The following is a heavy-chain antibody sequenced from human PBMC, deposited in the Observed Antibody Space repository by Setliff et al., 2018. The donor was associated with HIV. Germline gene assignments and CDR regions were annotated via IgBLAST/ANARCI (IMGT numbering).Heavy chain of an antibody. D-gene: IGHD6-19*01. Sequence: PSETLSLTCAVSGGSISSGGYSWSWIRQPPGKGLEWIGYIYHSGSTYYNPSLKSRVTISVDRSKNQFSLKLSSVTAADTAVYYCARLETEGSGWLNPGGAFDIWGQGTMVTVSS. CDR3: ARLETEGSGWLNPGGAFDI. CDR2: IYHSGST. V-gene: IGHV4-30-2*01. J-gene: IGHJ3*02. CDR1: GGSISSGGYS.